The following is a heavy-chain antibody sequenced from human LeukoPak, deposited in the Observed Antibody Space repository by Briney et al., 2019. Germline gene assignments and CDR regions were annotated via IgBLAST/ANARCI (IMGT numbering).Heavy chain of an antibody. CDR3: ARDSKWFINDYYNGMDV. Sequence: ASVKVSCKASGYTFTSYGISWVRQAPGQGLEWMGWISAYNGNTNYAQKLQGRVTMTTDTSTSTAYMELRSLRSDDTAVYYCARDSKWFINDYYNGMDVWGQGTTVTVSS. V-gene: IGHV1-18*01. CDR2: ISAYNGNT. CDR1: GYTFTSYG. D-gene: IGHD3-22*01. J-gene: IGHJ6*02.